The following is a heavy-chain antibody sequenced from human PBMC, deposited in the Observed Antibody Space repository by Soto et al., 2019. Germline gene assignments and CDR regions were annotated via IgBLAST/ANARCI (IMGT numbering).Heavy chain of an antibody. J-gene: IGHJ4*02. Sequence: PGGSLRLSCAASGFTFSSYWMHWVRQAPGKGLVWVSRIKGDGSETNYADSVKGRLTISRDNAKSTLYLQLNSLRAEDTAVYYCLRGNSGYGNFDYWGQGTRVTVSS. V-gene: IGHV3-74*01. D-gene: IGHD5-12*01. CDR2: IKGDGSET. CDR1: GFTFSSYW. CDR3: LRGNSGYGNFDY.